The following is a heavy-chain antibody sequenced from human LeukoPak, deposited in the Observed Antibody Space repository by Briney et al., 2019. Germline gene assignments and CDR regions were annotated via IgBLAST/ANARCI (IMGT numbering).Heavy chain of an antibody. CDR1: GGSISSSSYY. J-gene: IGHJ4*02. Sequence: PSETLSLTCTVSGGSISSSSYYWGWIRQPPGKGLEWIGSIYYGGSTYYNPSLKSRVTISVDTSKNQFSLKLSSVTAADTAVYYCARRRYYYDSSGYSNWGQGTLVTVSS. CDR2: IYYGGST. D-gene: IGHD3-22*01. V-gene: IGHV4-39*01. CDR3: ARRRYYYDSSGYSN.